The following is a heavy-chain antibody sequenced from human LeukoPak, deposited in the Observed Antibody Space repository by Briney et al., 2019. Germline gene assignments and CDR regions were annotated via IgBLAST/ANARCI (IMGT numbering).Heavy chain of an antibody. CDR3: ASVNGGYYFDY. J-gene: IGHJ4*02. V-gene: IGHV4-34*01. CDR1: GGSISSYY. Sequence: PSETLSLTCTVSGGSISSYYWSWIRQPPGKGLEWIGEINHSGSTNYNPSLKSRVTISVDTSKNQFSLKLSSVTAADTAVYYCASVNGGYYFDYWGQGTLVTVSS. D-gene: IGHD1-1*01. CDR2: INHSGST.